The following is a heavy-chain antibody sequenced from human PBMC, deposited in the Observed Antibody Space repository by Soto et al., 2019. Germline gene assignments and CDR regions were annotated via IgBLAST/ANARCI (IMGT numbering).Heavy chain of an antibody. CDR2: ISYDGSKQ. J-gene: IGHJ4*02. CDR1: GFTFSTYG. V-gene: IGHV3-30*03. D-gene: IGHD3-3*01. Sequence: QVQLVESGGGVVQPGRSLRLSCSVSGFTFSTYGMPWVRQAPGKGLAWVAFISYDGSKQYYEDAVRGRFTISRANSNNTLYLQMNNLTRENTAVYFCARRRFLDSPLDFWGQGTLVTVSS. CDR3: ARRRFLDSPLDF.